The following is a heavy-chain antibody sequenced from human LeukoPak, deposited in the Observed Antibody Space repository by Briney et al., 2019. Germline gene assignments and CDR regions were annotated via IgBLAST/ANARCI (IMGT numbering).Heavy chain of an antibody. CDR3: ARVLTALRFLGDV. CDR2: IYHSGST. Sequence: SETLSLTCAVSGGSISSGGYSWSWIRQPPGKGLEWIGYIYHSGSTYYNPSLKSRVTISVDRSKNQFSLKLSSVTAADTAVYYCARVLTALRFLGDVWGKGTTVTVSS. CDR1: GGSISSGGYS. D-gene: IGHD3-3*01. V-gene: IGHV4-30-2*01. J-gene: IGHJ6*04.